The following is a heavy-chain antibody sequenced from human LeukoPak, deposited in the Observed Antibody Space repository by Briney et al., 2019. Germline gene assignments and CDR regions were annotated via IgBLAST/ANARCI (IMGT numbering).Heavy chain of an antibody. CDR3: AGTIAARRLYYYYMDV. CDR1: GGTFSSYT. J-gene: IGHJ6*03. CDR2: IIPILGIA. V-gene: IGHV1-69*02. D-gene: IGHD6-6*01. Sequence: GASVKVSRKASGGTFSSYTISWVRQAPGQGLEWMGRIIPILGIANYAQKFQGRVTITADKSTSTAYMELSSLRSEDTAVYYCAGTIAARRLYYYYMDVWGKGTTVTVSS.